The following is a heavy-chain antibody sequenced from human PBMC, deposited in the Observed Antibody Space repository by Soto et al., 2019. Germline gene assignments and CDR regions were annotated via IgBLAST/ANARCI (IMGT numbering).Heavy chain of an antibody. D-gene: IGHD4-17*01. J-gene: IGHJ6*03. CDR2: INPNSGGT. Sequence: QVQLVQSGAEVKKPGASVKVSCKASGYTFTGYYMHWVRQAPGQGLEWLGWINPNSGGTNYAQKFQGGVARTRDTSISTAYMELSRLRSDDTAVYYCARGGMTTVTNYYYYYMVVWGKGTTVTVSS. CDR3: ARGGMTTVTNYYYYYMVV. V-gene: IGHV1-2*02. CDR1: GYTFTGYY.